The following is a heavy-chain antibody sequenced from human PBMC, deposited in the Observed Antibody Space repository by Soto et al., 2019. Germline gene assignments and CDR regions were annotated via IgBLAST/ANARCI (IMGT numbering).Heavy chain of an antibody. Sequence: EVQLVESGGGLVQPGGSLKLSCAASGFTFSGSAMHWVRQASGKGLEWVGRIRSKANSHATAYAASGKGRFTISRDDSKNTAYLQMNSLKTEDTAVYYSTRVHPTLSSPTLGYWGQGTLVTVSS. V-gene: IGHV3-73*02. J-gene: IGHJ4*02. CDR3: TRVHPTLSSPTLGY. D-gene: IGHD4-4*01. CDR1: GFTFSGSA. CDR2: IRSKANSHAT.